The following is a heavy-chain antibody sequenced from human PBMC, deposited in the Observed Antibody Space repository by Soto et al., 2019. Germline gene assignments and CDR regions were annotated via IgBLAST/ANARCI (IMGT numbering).Heavy chain of an antibody. Sequence: GASVKVSCKASGYTFTGHYMHWVRQGPGQGLEWMGRINPNSGGTSYAQKFQGWVTMTRDTSTSTAYMELSRRRSEDTAVYYCARVNYDSRCYLLPYYYYGMYCWGKGTTVTV. J-gene: IGHJ6*04. V-gene: IGHV1-2*04. D-gene: IGHD3-22*01. CDR3: ARVNYDSRCYLLPYYYYGMYC. CDR2: INPNSGGT. CDR1: GYTFTGHY.